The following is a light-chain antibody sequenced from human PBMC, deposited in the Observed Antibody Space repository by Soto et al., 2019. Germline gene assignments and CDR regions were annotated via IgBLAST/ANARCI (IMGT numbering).Light chain of an antibody. CDR1: SSDVGAYKY. CDR2: EVT. V-gene: IGLV2-8*01. CDR3: TSYVGNDIWV. J-gene: IGLJ3*02. Sequence: QSALTQPSSASGSPGQSVTISCTGTSSDVGAYKYVSWYQQYPGKAPKLMIYEVTKRPSGVPDRFSGSKSDNTASLTVSGLQAEDEADYYCTSYVGNDIWVFGGGTKLTVL.